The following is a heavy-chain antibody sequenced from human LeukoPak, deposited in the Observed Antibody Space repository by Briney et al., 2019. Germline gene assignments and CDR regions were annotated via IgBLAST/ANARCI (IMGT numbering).Heavy chain of an antibody. J-gene: IGHJ4*02. CDR3: ARDSRWNYVRYFDY. D-gene: IGHD1-7*01. CDR2: IKQDGSEK. V-gene: IGHV3-7*01. Sequence: GGSLRLSCAASGFTFSSYWMSWVRQAPGKGLEGVANIKQDGSEKYYVDSVKGRFTISRDNAKNSLYLQMNSLRAEDTAVYFCARDSRWNYVRYFDYWGQGTLVTVSS. CDR1: GFTFSSYW.